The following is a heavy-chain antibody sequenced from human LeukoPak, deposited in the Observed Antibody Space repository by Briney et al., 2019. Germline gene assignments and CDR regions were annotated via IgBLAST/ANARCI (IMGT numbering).Heavy chain of an antibody. CDR3: AKDRVDGSGSQFES. CDR2: ISGSGAMT. V-gene: IGHV3-23*01. J-gene: IGHJ4*02. D-gene: IGHD3-10*01. Sequence: GGSLRLSCAASGFTFSSYSMMWVRQAPGKGLEWVSSISGSGAMTYYADSVKGRFTISRDNAMDTLYLHMNSLRADDTAVYYCAKDRVDGSGSQFESWGQGSLVIVSS. CDR1: GFTFSSYS.